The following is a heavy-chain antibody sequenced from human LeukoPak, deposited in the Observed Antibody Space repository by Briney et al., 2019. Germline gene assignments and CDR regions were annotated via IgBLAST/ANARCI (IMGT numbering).Heavy chain of an antibody. CDR2: ISSSSSYI. CDR3: ARDSPYGDFFDY. D-gene: IGHD4-17*01. J-gene: IGHJ4*02. Sequence: GGSLRLSCAASGFTFSSYSMNWVRQAPGKGLEWVSSISSSSSYIYYADSVKGRFTISRDNAKNSLYLQMNSLRAEDTAVYYCARDSPYGDFFDYWGQGTLVTVSP. CDR1: GFTFSSYS. V-gene: IGHV3-21*01.